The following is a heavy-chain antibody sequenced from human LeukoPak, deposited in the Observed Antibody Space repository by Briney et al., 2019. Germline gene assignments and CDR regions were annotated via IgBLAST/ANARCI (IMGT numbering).Heavy chain of an antibody. CDR3: ARDRSSSSPYCMDV. CDR2: IKSDGST. V-gene: IGHV3-74*01. Sequence: GGSLRLSCAASGFTFSSYGMHWVRQAPGRGLVWVSRIKSDGSTNYADSVKGRFTISRDNSKNTLYLQMNSLRAEDTAVYYCARDRSSSSPYCMDVWGKGTTVTVSS. J-gene: IGHJ6*03. D-gene: IGHD6-6*01. CDR1: GFTFSSYG.